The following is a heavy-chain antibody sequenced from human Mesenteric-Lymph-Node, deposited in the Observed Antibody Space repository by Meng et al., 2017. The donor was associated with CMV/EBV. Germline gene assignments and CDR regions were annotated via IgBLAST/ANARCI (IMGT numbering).Heavy chain of an antibody. CDR1: EKTFTGTN. CDR3: EREGSAGIVPAASFDC. V-gene: IGHV1-2*02. J-gene: IGHJ4*02. Sequence: SEKTFTGTNKHWVRQAHGQGIEWRGWSNPNSGGTIYEKKYQGRVTLTRDTSISTVYMELSRVRSDDTAVYYCEREGSAGIVPAASFDCWGQGTLVTVSS. CDR2: SNPNSGGT. D-gene: IGHD2-2*01.